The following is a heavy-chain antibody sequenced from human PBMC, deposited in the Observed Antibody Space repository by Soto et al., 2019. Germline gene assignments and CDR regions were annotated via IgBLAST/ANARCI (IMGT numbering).Heavy chain of an antibody. CDR3: AKDAPGSGWLSDY. J-gene: IGHJ4*02. CDR1: GFTFDDYA. D-gene: IGHD3-22*01. V-gene: IGHV3-9*01. Sequence: EVQLVESGGGLVQPGRSLRLSCAASGFTFDDYAMHWVRQAPGKGLEWVSGISWNSGSIGYADSVKGRFTISRDNAKNSLYLQMNSLRAEDTAIYYCAKDAPGSGWLSDYWGRGTLVTVSS. CDR2: ISWNSGSI.